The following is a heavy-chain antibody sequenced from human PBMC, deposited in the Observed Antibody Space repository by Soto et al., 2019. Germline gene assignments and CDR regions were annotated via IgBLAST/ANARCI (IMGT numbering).Heavy chain of an antibody. CDR3: ARHPSDFWFDP. CDR1: GGSISDTNW. J-gene: IGHJ5*02. D-gene: IGHD2-21*02. CDR2: IYHSGSP. V-gene: IGHV4-4*02. Sequence: SETLSLTCAVSGGSISDTNWWTWVRQPPGKGLEWIGEIYHSGSPTYSPSLRSRVTISVDTSKNQFSLKLSSVTAADTAVYYCARHPSDFWFDPWGQGTLVTVSS.